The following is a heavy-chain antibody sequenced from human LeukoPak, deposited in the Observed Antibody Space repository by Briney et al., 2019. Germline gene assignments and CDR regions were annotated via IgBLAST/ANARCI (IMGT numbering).Heavy chain of an antibody. Sequence: GESLKISCEGSGYSFTNHWIGWVRQMPGKGLEWMGIIYPGDSDTRYSPSFQGQVTISADKSISTAYLQWSSLKASDTAMYYCARTTYYYDSSSLDAFDIWGQGTMVTVSS. CDR3: ARTTYYYDSSSLDAFDI. D-gene: IGHD3-22*01. V-gene: IGHV5-51*01. J-gene: IGHJ3*02. CDR2: IYPGDSDT. CDR1: GYSFTNHW.